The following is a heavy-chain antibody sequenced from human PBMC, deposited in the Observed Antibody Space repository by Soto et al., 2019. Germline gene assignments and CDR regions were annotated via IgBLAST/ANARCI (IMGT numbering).Heavy chain of an antibody. CDR3: ARESGTIFGVVTYYYYYYGMDV. D-gene: IGHD3-3*01. J-gene: IGHJ6*02. CDR2: IKQDGSEK. Sequence: GGSLRLSCAASGFTFSSYWMSWVRQAPGKGPEWVANIKQDGSEKYYVDSVKGRFTISRDNAKNSLYLQMNSLRAEDTAVYYCARESGTIFGVVTYYYYYYGMDVWGQGTTVTVSS. CDR1: GFTFSSYW. V-gene: IGHV3-7*03.